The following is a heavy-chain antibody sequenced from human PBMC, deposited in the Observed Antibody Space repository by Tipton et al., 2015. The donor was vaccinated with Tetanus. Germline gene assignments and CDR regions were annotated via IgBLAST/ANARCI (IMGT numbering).Heavy chain of an antibody. CDR3: ARVSSRYPDVCGMGV. V-gene: IGHV5-51*01. CDR2: IYPDDSDT. D-gene: IGHD3-22*01. CDR1: GDSFSTYW. J-gene: IGHJ6*02. Sequence: QLVQSGAEVKKPGESLKISCKGSGDSFSTYWIGWVRQMPGKGLEWMDIIYPDDSDTRYSPSFQGQVTISANKSITTAYLEWSSVKASDAGMSSCARVSSRYPDVCGMGVWGPGTTVSVSS.